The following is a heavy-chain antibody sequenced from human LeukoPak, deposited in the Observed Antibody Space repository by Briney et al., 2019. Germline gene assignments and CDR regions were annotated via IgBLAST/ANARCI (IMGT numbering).Heavy chain of an antibody. J-gene: IGHJ4*02. Sequence: GGSLRLSCAASGFTFSRYWMHWVRQAPGKGLMWVSRISPDGSTTLYADSVKGRFTISRDNAKNTLYLQMNSLRAEDTAVYYCASILRSSSGYYFDYWGQGTLVTVSS. CDR1: GFTFSRYW. CDR3: ASILRSSSGYYFDY. V-gene: IGHV3-74*03. CDR2: ISPDGSTT. D-gene: IGHD3-10*01.